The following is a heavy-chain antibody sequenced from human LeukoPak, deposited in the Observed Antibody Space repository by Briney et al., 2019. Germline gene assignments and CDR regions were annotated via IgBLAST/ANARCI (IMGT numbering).Heavy chain of an antibody. CDR1: GGSISSSRYY. Sequence: SETLSLTCTVSGGSISSSRYYWGWIRQPPGKGLEWIGSIYYSGSTYYNPSLKSRVTISVDTSKNQFSLKLSSVTAADTAVYYCARQSYDFWSGHEYYFDYWGQGTLVTVSS. CDR3: ARQSYDFWSGHEYYFDY. V-gene: IGHV4-39*07. J-gene: IGHJ4*02. CDR2: IYYSGST. D-gene: IGHD3-3*01.